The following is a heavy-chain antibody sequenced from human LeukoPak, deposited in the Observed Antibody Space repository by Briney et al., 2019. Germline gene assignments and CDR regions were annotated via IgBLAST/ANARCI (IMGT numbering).Heavy chain of an antibody. Sequence: GGSLRLSCAASGFTFSSYGMHWVRQAPGKGLEWVAVISYDGSNKYYADSVKGRFTISRDNSKNTLYLQMNSLRAEDTVVYYCAKDKIVVVPAAMLDYYYYYMDVWGKGTTVTVSS. CDR3: AKDKIVVVPAAMLDYYYYYMDV. CDR1: GFTFSSYG. V-gene: IGHV3-30*18. D-gene: IGHD2-2*01. J-gene: IGHJ6*03. CDR2: ISYDGSNK.